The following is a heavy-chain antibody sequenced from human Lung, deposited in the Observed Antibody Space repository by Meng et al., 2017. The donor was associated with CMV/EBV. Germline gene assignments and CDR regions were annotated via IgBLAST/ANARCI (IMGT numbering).Heavy chain of an antibody. CDR1: GFTVTDNY. CDR3: ARPLAIRPMLGYYYGLDV. J-gene: IGHJ6*02. V-gene: IGHV3-53*01. D-gene: IGHD6-6*01. CDR2: IYSADRA. Sequence: GGSXRLSCAASGFTVTDNYMIWVRQAPGKGLEWVSVIYSADRAYYADSVRGRFTISRDISKNTVYLQMLNLRAEDAAMYYCARPLAIRPMLGYYYGLDVXGQGXTVTVSS.